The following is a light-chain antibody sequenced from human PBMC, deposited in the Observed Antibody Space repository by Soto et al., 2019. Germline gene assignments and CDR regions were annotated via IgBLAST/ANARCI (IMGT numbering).Light chain of an antibody. V-gene: IGLV1-47*02. Sequence: QSVLTQPPSASGTPGQKVFISRSGSSSNIGGTNYAYWYQQLPGAAPKLLMHSNNLRPSGVPERISGSKFGTAASLAISGLRSEDEAVYYCASWDDRMGAVIFGGGTK. CDR3: ASWDDRMGAVI. CDR1: SSNIGGTNY. J-gene: IGLJ2*01. CDR2: SNN.